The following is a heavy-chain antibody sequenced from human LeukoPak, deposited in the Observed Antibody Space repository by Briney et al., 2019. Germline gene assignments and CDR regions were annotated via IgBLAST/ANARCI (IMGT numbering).Heavy chain of an antibody. Sequence: GASVKVSCKASGGTFSSYAISWVRQAPGQGLEWMGRIIPILGIANYAQKFQGRVTITADKSTSTAYMELSSLRSEDTAVYYCARDLEYYYDSSGYHYYYYGMDVWGQGTTVTASS. J-gene: IGHJ6*02. V-gene: IGHV1-69*04. D-gene: IGHD3-22*01. CDR1: GGTFSSYA. CDR3: ARDLEYYYDSSGYHYYYYGMDV. CDR2: IIPILGIA.